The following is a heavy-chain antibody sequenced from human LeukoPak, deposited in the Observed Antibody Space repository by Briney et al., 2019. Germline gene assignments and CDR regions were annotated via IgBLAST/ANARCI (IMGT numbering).Heavy chain of an antibody. J-gene: IGHJ6*02. CDR3: ARDIFWSGQNSRYYYYYGMDV. CDR2: ISYDGSNK. D-gene: IGHD3-3*01. V-gene: IGHV3-30-3*01. CDR1: GFTFSSYW. Sequence: GGSLRLSCAASGFTFSSYWMHWVRQAPGKGLEWVAVISYDGSNKYYADSVKGRFTISRDNSKNTLYLQMNSLRAEDTAVYYCARDIFWSGQNSRYYYYYGMDVWGQGTTVTVSS.